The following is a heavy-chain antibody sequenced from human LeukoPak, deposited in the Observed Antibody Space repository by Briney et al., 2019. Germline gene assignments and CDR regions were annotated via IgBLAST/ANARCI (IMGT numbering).Heavy chain of an antibody. V-gene: IGHV1-46*01. CDR2: INPSGGRT. CDR3: ARGGDCGGDCYRHAYYYYMDV. CDR1: GYTFTSYY. J-gene: IGHJ6*03. Sequence: VASVKVSCKASGYTFTSYYMHWVRQAPGQGLEWMGIINPSGGRTSYAQKFQGRVTMTRDMSTSTVYMELSSLRSEDTAVYYCARGGDCGGDCYRHAYYYYMDVWGKGTTVTVSS. D-gene: IGHD2-21*02.